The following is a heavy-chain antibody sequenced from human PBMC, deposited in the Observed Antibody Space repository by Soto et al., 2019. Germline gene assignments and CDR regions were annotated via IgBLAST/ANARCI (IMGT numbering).Heavy chain of an antibody. CDR1: GFTFSDHY. D-gene: IGHD2-8*01. J-gene: IGHJ5*02. V-gene: IGHV3-11*06. Sequence: GGSLRLSCAASGFTFSDHYMTWIRQAPGKGLEWVSYISSTGSYTNYADSVKGRFTISRDNAKNSLYLEMNSLRAEDTAVYYCARHDCINGVCKNWFDPWGQGTLVTVSS. CDR2: ISSTGSYT. CDR3: ARHDCINGVCKNWFDP.